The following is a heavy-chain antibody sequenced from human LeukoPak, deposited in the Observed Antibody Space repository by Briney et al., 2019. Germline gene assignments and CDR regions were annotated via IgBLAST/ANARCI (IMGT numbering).Heavy chain of an antibody. V-gene: IGHV1-69*04. CDR1: GGTFSSYA. J-gene: IGHJ4*02. Sequence: ASVKVSCKASGGTFSSYAISWVRQAPGQGLEWLGRIIPILGIANYAQKFQGRVTITVDKSTSTAYMELSSLRSEDTAVYYCASSGSGSYYSLAFGYWGQGTLVTVSS. D-gene: IGHD3-10*01. CDR3: ASSGSGSYYSLAFGY. CDR2: IIPILGIA.